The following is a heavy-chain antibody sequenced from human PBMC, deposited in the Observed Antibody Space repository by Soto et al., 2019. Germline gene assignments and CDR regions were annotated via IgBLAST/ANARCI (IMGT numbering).Heavy chain of an antibody. D-gene: IGHD5-12*01. CDR3: ARDGRDGYNYAFDY. J-gene: IGHJ4*02. Sequence: PGGSLRLSCAASGFTFSSYAMHWVRQAPGKGLEWVAVISYDGSNKYDADSVRGRFTISRDNSKNTLYLQMNSLRAEDTAVYYFARDGRDGYNYAFDYWGQGTLVSVSS. V-gene: IGHV3-30-3*01. CDR1: GFTFSSYA. CDR2: ISYDGSNK.